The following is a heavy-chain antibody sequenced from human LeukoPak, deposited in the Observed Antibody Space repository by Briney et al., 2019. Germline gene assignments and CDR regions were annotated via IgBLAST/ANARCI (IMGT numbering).Heavy chain of an antibody. J-gene: IGHJ4*02. V-gene: IGHV4-59*01. Sequence: SETLSLTCSVSGGSISSYYWSWIRQSPGKGLEWIGYIYDSGSTNYNPSLKSRVTISVDTSKNQFSLRLTSVTAADTAVYYCARGLTMTRGILPSFDYWGQGTLVPVSS. CDR2: IYDSGST. CDR1: GGSISSYY. CDR3: ARGLTMTRGILPSFDY. D-gene: IGHD3-10*01.